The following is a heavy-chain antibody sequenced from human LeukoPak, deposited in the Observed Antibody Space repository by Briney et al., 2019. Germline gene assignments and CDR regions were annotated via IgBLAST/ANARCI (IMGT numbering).Heavy chain of an antibody. CDR2: IHPGDSDA. V-gene: IGHV5-51*01. D-gene: IGHD4-23*01. Sequence: GESLKISCKGSGYSFSSYWIGWVRQMPGKGLEWLGIIHPGDSDARYSPSFQGQVIISADKSVRTAYLQWSSLEASGTAMYYCARYATTVVTHFDYWGQGTLVTVSS. CDR1: GYSFSSYW. CDR3: ARYATTVVTHFDY. J-gene: IGHJ4*02.